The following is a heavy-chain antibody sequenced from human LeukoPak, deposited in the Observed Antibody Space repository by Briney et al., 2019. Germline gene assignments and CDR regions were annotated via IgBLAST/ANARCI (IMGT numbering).Heavy chain of an antibody. V-gene: IGHV4-34*01. J-gene: IGHJ4*02. CDR2: INHSGST. CDR3: ASSIRGTAWLNR. Sequence: SATLSLTCAVDGGSFSGYYWSWIREPPGKGLEWIGEINHSGSTHYNTPLTSRVSISVDTSKNQFSRKLSSVTAADTAVYYCASSIRGTAWLNRWGQGTLVTVSS. CDR1: GGSFSGYY. D-gene: IGHD3-10*01.